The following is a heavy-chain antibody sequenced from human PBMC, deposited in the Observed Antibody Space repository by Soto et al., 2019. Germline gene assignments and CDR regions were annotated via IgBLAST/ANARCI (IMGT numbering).Heavy chain of an antibody. Sequence: QVQLQESGPGLVKPSQTLSLTCTVSGGSISSGGYYWSWIRQHPGKGLEWIGYIYYSGSTYYNPSLKSRLXXAXDXXKNQFSLKLSSVTAADTAVYYCARRSGSRGRRFDYWGQGTLVTVSS. CDR2: IYYSGST. V-gene: IGHV4-31*03. J-gene: IGHJ4*02. CDR3: ARRSGSRGRRFDY. CDR1: GGSISSGGYY. D-gene: IGHD1-26*01.